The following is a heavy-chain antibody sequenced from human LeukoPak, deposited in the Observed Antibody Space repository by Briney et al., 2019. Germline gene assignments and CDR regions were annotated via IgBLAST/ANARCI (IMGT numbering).Heavy chain of an antibody. CDR2: MYCRGST. J-gene: IGHJ3*02. CDR3: ARGGQPYYDVLTGHGGAFDI. D-gene: IGHD3-9*01. Sequence: SETLSLTCTVSGGSISSSSHYWGWIRQPPGKGLEWIGSMYCRGSTYHNPSLKSRVTISVDTSKNQFSLKLSSVTAADTAVYYCARGGQPYYDVLTGHGGAFDIWGQGTMVTVSS. CDR1: GGSISSSSHY. V-gene: IGHV4-39*07.